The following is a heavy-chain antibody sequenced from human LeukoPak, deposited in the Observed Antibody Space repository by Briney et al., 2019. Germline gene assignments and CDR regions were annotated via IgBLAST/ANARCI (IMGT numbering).Heavy chain of an antibody. J-gene: IGHJ5*02. CDR2: ISYDGSDK. CDR3: ARGRGHSEDWFDP. D-gene: IGHD3-10*01. V-gene: IGHV3-30*01. Sequence: GGSLRLSCAASGFTFSSYAMHWVRQAPGKGLEWVAVISYDGSDKYYADSVKGRFTISRDNSKNTLYLQMNSLRAEDTPVYYCARGRGHSEDWFDPWGQGTLVTVSS. CDR1: GFTFSSYA.